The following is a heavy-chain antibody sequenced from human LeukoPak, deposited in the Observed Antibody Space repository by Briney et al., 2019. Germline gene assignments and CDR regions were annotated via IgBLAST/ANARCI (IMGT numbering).Heavy chain of an antibody. Sequence: ASVKVSCKASGYSFTNYGITWVREAPGQGPEWMGWVSGSTGSTHYAQSVQGRVTMTTDTSTGTAYMELRSLRSDDTAVYYCARVGRDCSSINCYWDDWFDPWGQGTLVIVSS. V-gene: IGHV1-18*01. CDR2: VSGSTGST. D-gene: IGHD2-2*01. CDR1: GYSFTNYG. J-gene: IGHJ5*02. CDR3: ARVGRDCSSINCYWDDWFDP.